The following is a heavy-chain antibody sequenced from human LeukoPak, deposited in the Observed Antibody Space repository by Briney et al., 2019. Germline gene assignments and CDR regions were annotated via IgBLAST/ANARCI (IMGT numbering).Heavy chain of an antibody. V-gene: IGHV4-59*03. D-gene: IGHD3/OR15-3a*01. CDR2: IYYRGDI. CDR3: ATNKDWAEAD. Sequence: PSETLSLTCSVSDVSIRTYYWSWIRQSPGQGLEWIGNIYYRGDINYNPSLKSRVIMSIDTSKNQFSLKVTSLTAADTAVYYCATNKDWAEADWGQGTLVIVSS. CDR1: DVSIRTYY. J-gene: IGHJ4*02.